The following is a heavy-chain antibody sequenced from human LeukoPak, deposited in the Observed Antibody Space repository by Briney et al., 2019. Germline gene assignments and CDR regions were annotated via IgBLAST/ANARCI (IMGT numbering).Heavy chain of an antibody. CDR2: IKEDGSVK. CDR1: GFTFSSYW. Sequence: PGGSLRLSCAASGFTFSSYWISWVRQAPGKGLEWVANIKEDGSVKYYLDSVKGRFTISRENVKNSLYLQINSLRAEDTAVYYCARDGGWLQFFYWGQGELVTVS. D-gene: IGHD5-24*01. V-gene: IGHV3-7*01. J-gene: IGHJ4*03. CDR3: ARDGGWLQFFY.